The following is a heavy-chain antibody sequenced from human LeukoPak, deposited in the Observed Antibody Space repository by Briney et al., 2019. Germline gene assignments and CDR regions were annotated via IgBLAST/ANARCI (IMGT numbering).Heavy chain of an antibody. CDR1: SGSISSSSYY. V-gene: IGHV4-39*01. D-gene: IGHD2-15*01. J-gene: IGHJ4*02. Sequence: PSETLSLTCTVSSGSISSSSYYWGWIRQPPGKGLEWIGSIYYSGSTYYNPSLKSRVTISVDTSRNQFSLKLNSVTAADTAVYYCASRYCSGSSCHFDYWGQGTLVTVSS. CDR2: IYYSGST. CDR3: ASRYCSGSSCHFDY.